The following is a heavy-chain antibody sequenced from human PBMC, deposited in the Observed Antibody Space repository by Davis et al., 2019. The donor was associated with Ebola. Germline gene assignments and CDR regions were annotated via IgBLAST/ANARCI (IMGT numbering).Heavy chain of an antibody. CDR1: GYTFTSYG. V-gene: IGHV1-18*04. D-gene: IGHD7-27*01. J-gene: IGHJ4*02. CDR3: ARVALLTGIPGAPGY. Sequence: ASVKVSCKASGYTFTSYGISWVRQAPGQGLEWMGWISAYNGNTNYAQKLQGRVTMTTDTSTSTAYMELRSLRSDDTAVYYCARVALLTGIPGAPGYWGQGTLVTVSS. CDR2: ISAYNGNT.